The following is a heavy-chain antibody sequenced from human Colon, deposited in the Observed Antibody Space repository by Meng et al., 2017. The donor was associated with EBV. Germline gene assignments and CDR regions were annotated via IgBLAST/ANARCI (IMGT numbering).Heavy chain of an antibody. D-gene: IGHD5-24*01. CDR3: ARGNAYNAPSFDY. CDR2: IYHGGNT. V-gene: IGHV4-4*02. Sequence: QGSGPVPGHPSGTLSLTGRASRASNSSNNWWSWVRQPPGKGLEWIGEIYHGGNTNYNPSLKSRVTISVDRSNDQFSLSLSSVTAADTAVYYCARGNAYNAPSFDYWGQGTLVTVSS. CDR1: RASNSSNNW. J-gene: IGHJ4*02.